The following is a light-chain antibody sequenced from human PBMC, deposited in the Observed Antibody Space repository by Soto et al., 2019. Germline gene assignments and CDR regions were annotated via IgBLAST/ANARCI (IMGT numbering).Light chain of an antibody. J-gene: IGLJ1*01. V-gene: IGLV2-14*01. CDR1: SSDVGGYNY. Sequence: QSALTQPASVSGSPGQSITISCTGTSSDVGGYNYVSWYQQHPGKAPKLMIYDVSNRPSGVSNRFSGSKSGNTASLTISGLQAEGEVDYYCRSYTSSSTGVFGTGTKVTVL. CDR2: DVS. CDR3: RSYTSSSTGV.